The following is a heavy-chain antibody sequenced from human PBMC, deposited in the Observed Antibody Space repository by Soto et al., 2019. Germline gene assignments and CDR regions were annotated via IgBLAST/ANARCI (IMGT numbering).Heavy chain of an antibody. CDR1: GCPTSMSH. Sequence: PSETLSPTSPFSGCPTSMSHGSGIRQPPGKGLEWIGYLYNAGSTIYNPSLKSRVTISVDMSQNQFSLNLNYVTAADTAVYYCARDLWGYCGTDCYPLDVWGQGTTVT. V-gene: IGHV4-59*01. CDR2: LYNAGST. CDR3: ARDLWGYCGTDCYPLDV. D-gene: IGHD2-21*02. J-gene: IGHJ6*02.